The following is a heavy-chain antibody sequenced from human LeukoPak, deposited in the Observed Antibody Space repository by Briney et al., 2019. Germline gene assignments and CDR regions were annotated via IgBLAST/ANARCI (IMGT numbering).Heavy chain of an antibody. Sequence: SQTLSLTCTVSGGSISSGGYYWSWIRQPPGKGLEWIGYIHYSGSTTYNPSLKSRVTISIDASKNQFSLNLSSVTAADTAVYYCARDCTSTSCWFVRDAFDIWGQGTMVTVSS. CDR2: IHYSGST. J-gene: IGHJ3*02. V-gene: IGHV4-61*08. D-gene: IGHD2-2*01. CDR1: GGSISSGGYY. CDR3: ARDCTSTSCWFVRDAFDI.